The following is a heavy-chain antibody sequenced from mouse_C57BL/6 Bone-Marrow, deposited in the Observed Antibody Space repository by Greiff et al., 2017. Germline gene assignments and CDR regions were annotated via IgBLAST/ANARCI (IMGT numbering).Heavy chain of an antibody. CDR1: GFTFSDSG. J-gene: IGHJ2*01. Sequence: EVKLMESGGGLVKPGGSLKLSCAASGFTFSDSGMHWVRQAPEKGLEWVAYISSGSSTIYYADTVKGRFTISRYNAKNTLFLKMTSLRSEDTAMYSCAKTTGNLDYWGQGTTHTVAS. CDR3: AKTTGNLDY. V-gene: IGHV5-17*01. CDR2: ISSGSSTI. D-gene: IGHD5-5*01.